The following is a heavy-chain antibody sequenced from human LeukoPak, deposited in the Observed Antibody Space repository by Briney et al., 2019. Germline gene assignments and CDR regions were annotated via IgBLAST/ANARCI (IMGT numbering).Heavy chain of an antibody. CDR3: ARFLPQKWELPGKWLDP. V-gene: IGHV1-18*01. CDR1: GGTFSSYA. Sequence: GASVKVSCKASGGTFSSYAITWVRQAPGQGLEWMGWISTYNGHTNYAQKLQGRVTMTTDTSTNTAYMELRSLRFDDTAVYYCARFLPQKWELPGKWLDPWGQGTLVTVSS. J-gene: IGHJ5*02. CDR2: ISTYNGHT. D-gene: IGHD1-26*01.